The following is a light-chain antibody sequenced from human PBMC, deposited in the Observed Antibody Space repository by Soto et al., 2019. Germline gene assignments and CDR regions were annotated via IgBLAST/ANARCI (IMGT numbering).Light chain of an antibody. CDR2: LAS. J-gene: IGKJ4*01. Sequence: DNQMSQSKSSLSASLGDSVTVTCRASQKIHNFVSWYQQKPGQAPKLLIFLASTLESGVPSRFGGSGSGTDFTLTISSLQPEDFATYYCQQSFSIPRTFGGGTKVDIK. V-gene: IGKV1-39*01. CDR3: QQSFSIPRT. CDR1: QKIHNF.